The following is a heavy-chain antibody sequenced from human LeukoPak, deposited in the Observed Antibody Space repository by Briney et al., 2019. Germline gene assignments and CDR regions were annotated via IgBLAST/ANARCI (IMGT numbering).Heavy chain of an antibody. V-gene: IGHV4-34*01. CDR1: GGSFSGYY. CDR3: AIYYGGRSYYYYYYIDV. J-gene: IGHJ6*03. Sequence: SETLSLTCAVYGGSFSGYYWSWIRQPPGKGLEWIGEINHSGSTNYNPSLKSRVTISVDTSKNQFSLKLSSVTAADTAVYYCAIYYGGRSYYYYYYIDVWGKGTTVTVSS. CDR2: INHSGST. D-gene: IGHD4-23*01.